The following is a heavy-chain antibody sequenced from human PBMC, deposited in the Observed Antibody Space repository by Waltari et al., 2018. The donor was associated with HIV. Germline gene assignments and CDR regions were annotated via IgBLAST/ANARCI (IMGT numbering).Heavy chain of an antibody. CDR1: GFSVSSNH. J-gene: IGHJ4*02. CDR2: IYSGGST. CDR3: ARGFGCGGDCYYFDY. D-gene: IGHD2-21*02. V-gene: IGHV3-53*01. Sequence: EVQLVESGGGLIQPGGSLILSCAASGFSVSSNHISWVRQAPGKGLEWVSVIYSGGSTYYADSVKGRFTISRDNSKNTLYLQMNSLRAEDTAVYYCARGFGCGGDCYYFDYWGQGTLVTVSS.